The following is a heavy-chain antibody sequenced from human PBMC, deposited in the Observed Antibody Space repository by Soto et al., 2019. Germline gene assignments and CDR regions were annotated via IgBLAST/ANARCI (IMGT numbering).Heavy chain of an antibody. Sequence: SETLSLTCAVYGGSFSGYYWSWIRQPPGKGLEWIGEINHSGSTNYNPSLKSRVTISVDTSKNQFSLKLSSVTAADTAVYYCARGPETYSDFCGPGILLSVS. CDR2: INHSGST. CDR3: ARGPETYSDF. D-gene: IGHD2-21*01. V-gene: IGHV4-34*01. J-gene: IGHJ2*01. CDR1: GGSFSGYY.